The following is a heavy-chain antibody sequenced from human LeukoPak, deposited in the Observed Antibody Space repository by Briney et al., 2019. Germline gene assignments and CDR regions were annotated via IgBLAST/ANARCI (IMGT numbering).Heavy chain of an antibody. Sequence: AGGSLRLSCAASGFTFSSYSMNWVRQAPGKGLEWVSSISSSSSYIYYADSVKGRFTISRDNAKNTLFLQMNSLRVEDTAVYYCARGRYYLDSWGQGTLATVAS. CDR3: ARGRYYLDS. CDR1: GFTFSSYS. D-gene: IGHD3-16*01. J-gene: IGHJ4*02. CDR2: ISSSSSYI. V-gene: IGHV3-21*01.